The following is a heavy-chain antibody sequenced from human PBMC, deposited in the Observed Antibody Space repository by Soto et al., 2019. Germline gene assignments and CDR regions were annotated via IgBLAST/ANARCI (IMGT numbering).Heavy chain of an antibody. J-gene: IGHJ4*02. V-gene: IGHV3-30*18. CDR3: AKGEMGITGYFDWLPWNDFDY. CDR2: ISYDGSNK. D-gene: IGHD3-9*01. Sequence: LRLSCAASGFTFSSYGMHWVRQAPGKGLEWVAVISYDGSNKYYADSVKGRFTISRDNSKNTLYLQMNSLRAEDTAVYYCAKGEMGITGYFDWLPWNDFDYWGQGTLVTVSS. CDR1: GFTFSSYG.